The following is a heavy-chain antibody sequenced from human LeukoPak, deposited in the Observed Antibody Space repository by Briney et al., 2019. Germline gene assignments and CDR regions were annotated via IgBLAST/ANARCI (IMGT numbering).Heavy chain of an antibody. J-gene: IGHJ4*02. CDR2: IIPILGIA. D-gene: IGHD1-26*01. CDR1: GYTFTSYY. V-gene: IGHV1-69*04. CDR3: ARDRRFLVGATHYFDY. Sequence: SVKVSCKASGYTFTSYYMHWVRQAPGQGLEWMGRIIPILGIANYAQKFQGRVTITADKSTSTAYMELSSLRSEDTAVYYCARDRRFLVGATHYFDYWGQGTLVTVSS.